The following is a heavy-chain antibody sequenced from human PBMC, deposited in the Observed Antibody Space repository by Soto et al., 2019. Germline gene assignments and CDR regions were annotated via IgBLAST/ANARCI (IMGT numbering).Heavy chain of an antibody. D-gene: IGHD3-16*01. CDR2: ISYDGSNK. V-gene: IGHV3-30*18. J-gene: IGHJ6*02. CDR1: GFTFSSYG. CDR3: AKDKNPESLSYYYGMDV. Sequence: GGSLRLSCAASGFTFSSYGMHWVRQAPGKGLEWVAVISYDGSNKYYADSVKARFTISRDNSKNTLYRQMNSLRAEDTAVYYCAKDKNPESLSYYYGMDVWGQGTTVTVSS.